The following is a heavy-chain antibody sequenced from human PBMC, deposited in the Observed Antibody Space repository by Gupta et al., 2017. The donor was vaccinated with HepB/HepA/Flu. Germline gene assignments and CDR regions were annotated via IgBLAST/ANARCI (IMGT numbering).Heavy chain of an antibody. CDR2: ISGSGSST. CDR1: GFTFYNYA. Sequence: EVQRLESGGGLVQRGGSLRLSCETSGFTFYNYAMNWVRQAPAKGLEEVAGISGSGSSTSYADSVKGRFTVSSDNSKNTLYMQMNTLRADDTAVYFCANQGDDYNFNWGQGTLVTVSS. CDR3: ANQGDDYNFN. D-gene: IGHD3-16*01. V-gene: IGHV3-23*01. J-gene: IGHJ1*01.